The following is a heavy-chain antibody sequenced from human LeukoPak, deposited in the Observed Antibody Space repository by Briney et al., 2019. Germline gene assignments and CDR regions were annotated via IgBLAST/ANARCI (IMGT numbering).Heavy chain of an antibody. CDR2: MNPNSGHT. CDR1: GCTFTNYD. CDR3: ATPSSGNPFDY. V-gene: IGHV1-8*01. D-gene: IGHD6-19*01. J-gene: IGHJ4*02. Sequence: WASVKVSCKASGCTFTNYDINWVRQATGQGLEWMGWMNPNSGHTGYAQKFQGRVTMTEDTSTDTAYMELSSLRSEDTAVYYCATPSSGNPFDYWGQGTLVTVSS.